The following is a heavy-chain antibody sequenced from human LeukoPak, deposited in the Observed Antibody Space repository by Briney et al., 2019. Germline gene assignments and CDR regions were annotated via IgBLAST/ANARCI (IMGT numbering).Heavy chain of an antibody. J-gene: IGHJ3*02. V-gene: IGHV1-18*01. D-gene: IGHD6-19*01. CDR3: ARVGSSGWYEGASDI. CDR2: ISAYNGNT. CDR1: GYTFTSYG. Sequence: ASVKVSCKASGYTFTSYGISWVRQAPGQGLEWMGWISAYNGNTNYAQKLQGRVTMTTDTSTSTAYMELRSLKSDDTAVYYCARVGSSGWYEGASDIWGQGTMVTVSS.